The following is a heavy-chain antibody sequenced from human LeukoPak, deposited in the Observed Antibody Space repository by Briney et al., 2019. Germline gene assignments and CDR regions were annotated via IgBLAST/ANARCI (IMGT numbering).Heavy chain of an antibody. CDR1: GYSISSGYY. V-gene: IGHV4-38-2*02. CDR2: IYHSGST. J-gene: IGHJ6*04. CDR3: ARDYERVYYYYYGMDV. Sequence: SETLSLTCAVSGYSISSGYYWCWIRQPPGKGLEWIGSIYHSGSTYYNPSLKSRVTISVDTSKNQFSLKLSSVTAADTAVYYCARDYERVYYYYYGMDVWGKGTTVTVSS. D-gene: IGHD3-16*01.